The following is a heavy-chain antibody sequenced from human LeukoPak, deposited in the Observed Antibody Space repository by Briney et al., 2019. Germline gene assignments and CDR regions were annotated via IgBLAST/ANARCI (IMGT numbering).Heavy chain of an antibody. Sequence: PGRSLRLSCAASGFTFSSYGMHWVRQAPGKGLEWVSAISGSGGSTYYADSVKGRFTISRDNSKNTLYLQMNSLRAEDTAVYYCAKSLPQPRVGGAFDIWGQGTMVTVSS. CDR2: ISGSGGST. CDR3: AKSLPQPRVGGAFDI. J-gene: IGHJ3*02. V-gene: IGHV3-23*01. CDR1: GFTFSSYG. D-gene: IGHD3-3*01.